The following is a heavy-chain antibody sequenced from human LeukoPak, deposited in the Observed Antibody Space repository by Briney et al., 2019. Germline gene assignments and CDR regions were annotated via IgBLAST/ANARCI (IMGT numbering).Heavy chain of an antibody. CDR1: GGSLTSTSHY. J-gene: IGHJ6*03. CDR2: IYSSGST. CDR3: TKRRGYSFGFDYYYMDV. D-gene: IGHD5-18*01. Sequence: SETLSLSCTVSGGSLTSTSHYWDWVRQPPGKGLEWLGSIYSSGSTYYNPSLKSRVTVSFDTSKNQFSLSLTSVTAADTAVYYCTKRRGYSFGFDYYYMDVWGKGTTVTISS. V-gene: IGHV4-39*01.